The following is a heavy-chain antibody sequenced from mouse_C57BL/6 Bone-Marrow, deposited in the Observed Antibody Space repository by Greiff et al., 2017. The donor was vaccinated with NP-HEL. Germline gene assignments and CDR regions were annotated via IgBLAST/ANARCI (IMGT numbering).Heavy chain of an antibody. V-gene: IGHV5-17*01. Sequence: EVKLQESGGGLVKSGGSLKLSCAASGFTFSDYGMHWVRQAPEKGLEWVAYISSGSSTIYYADTVKGRFTIASDNAKNTLFLQMTSLRSEDTAMYYCAREGGNFDYWGQGTTLTVSS. CDR1: GFTFSDYG. J-gene: IGHJ2*01. CDR2: ISSGSSTI. CDR3: AREGGNFDY.